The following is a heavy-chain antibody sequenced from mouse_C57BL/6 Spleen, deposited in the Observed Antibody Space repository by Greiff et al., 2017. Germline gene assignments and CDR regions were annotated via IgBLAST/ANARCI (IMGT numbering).Heavy chain of an antibody. CDR2: IHPNSGST. V-gene: IGHV1-64*01. CDR1: GYTFTSYW. D-gene: IGHD4-1*01. Sequence: QVQLQQPGAELVKPGASVKLSCKASGYTFTSYWMHWVKQRPGQGLEWIGMIHPNSGSTNYNEKFKSKATLTVDKSSSTAYMQLSSLTSEDSAVYYCARTWDMDYFDYWGQGTTLTVSS. CDR3: ARTWDMDYFDY. J-gene: IGHJ2*01.